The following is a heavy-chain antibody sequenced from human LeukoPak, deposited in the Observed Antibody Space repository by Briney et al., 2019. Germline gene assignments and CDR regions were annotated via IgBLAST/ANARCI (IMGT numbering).Heavy chain of an antibody. Sequence: GRSLRLSCAASGFTFDDYAMHWVRQGPGKGLEWVSGISSNSGSIGYADSVKGRFTISRDNAKNSLYLQMNSLRAEDTAFYYCAKARRRYGDFLPISFDYWGQGTLVAVSS. J-gene: IGHJ4*02. V-gene: IGHV3-9*01. CDR3: AKARRRYGDFLPISFDY. CDR1: GFTFDDYA. CDR2: ISSNSGSI. D-gene: IGHD4-17*01.